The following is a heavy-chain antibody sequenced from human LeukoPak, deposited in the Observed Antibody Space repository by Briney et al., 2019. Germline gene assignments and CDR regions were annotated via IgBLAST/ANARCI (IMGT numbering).Heavy chain of an antibody. CDR1: GFTFSSHS. V-gene: IGHV3-48*01. D-gene: IGHD3-22*01. Sequence: GGSLRLSCAASGFTFSSHSMNWVRQAPGKGLEWVSHISSSSSTIYYADSVKGRFTISRDNAKNSLYLQMNSLRAEDTAVYYCARGAYYYEDRGQGTLVTVSS. CDR2: ISSSSSTI. CDR3: ARGAYYYED. J-gene: IGHJ4*02.